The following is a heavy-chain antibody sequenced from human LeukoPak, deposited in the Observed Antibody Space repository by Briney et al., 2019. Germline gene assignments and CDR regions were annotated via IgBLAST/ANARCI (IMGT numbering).Heavy chain of an antibody. CDR2: IYTSGST. CDR1: GGSLSIYY. V-gene: IGHV4-4*07. J-gene: IGHJ4*02. CDR3: ARENSGSYREFDY. D-gene: IGHD1-26*01. Sequence: PSETLSLTCTVSGGSLSIYYWSWIRQPAGKGLEWLGRIYTSGSTNYNASPKSRVSMSVDTSKNQFSLKLRSVTAADTAVFYCARENSGSYREFDYWGQGTLVTVSS.